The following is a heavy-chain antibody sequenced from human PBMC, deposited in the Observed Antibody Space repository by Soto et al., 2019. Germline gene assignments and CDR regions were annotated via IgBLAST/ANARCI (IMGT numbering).Heavy chain of an antibody. CDR1: GGSISSSSYY. Sequence: QLQLQESGPGLVKPSETLSLTCTVSGGSISSSSYYWGWIRQPPGKGLEGIGSIYYSGSTYYNPSLKSRVTIALDTSQNQFSLKLSSVTAADTAVYYCASTPPRVGAAHSNYYYYGMDVWGQGTTVTVSS. CDR2: IYYSGST. V-gene: IGHV4-39*01. CDR3: ASTPPRVGAAHSNYYYYGMDV. J-gene: IGHJ6*02. D-gene: IGHD1-26*01.